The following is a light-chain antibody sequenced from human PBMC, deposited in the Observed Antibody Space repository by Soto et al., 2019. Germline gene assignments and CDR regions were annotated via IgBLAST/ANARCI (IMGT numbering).Light chain of an antibody. CDR1: QSVSVY. CDR3: QHRSSSPPT. J-gene: IGKJ2*01. CDR2: DAS. Sequence: EIVLTQSPATLSLSPGERATLSCRASQSVSVYLAWYQQKPGQAPRLLIYDASNRAPGIPARFSGSGSGTDFTLTISSLEPEDFAVYYCQHRSSSPPTFGQGTKLDIK. V-gene: IGKV3-11*01.